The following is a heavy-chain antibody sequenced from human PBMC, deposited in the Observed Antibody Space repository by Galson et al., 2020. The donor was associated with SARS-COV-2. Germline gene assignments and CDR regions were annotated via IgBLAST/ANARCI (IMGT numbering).Heavy chain of an antibody. V-gene: IGHV1-8*01. J-gene: IGHJ5*02. CDR1: GYTFTSYD. CDR2: MNPNSGNT. Sequence: ASVKVSCKASGYTFTSYDINWVRQATGQGLEWMGWMNPNSGNTGYAQKFQGRVTMTRNTSISTAYMELSSLRSEDTAVYYCARGVNRAGYSSGGYRTNWFDPGGQGTLVTVSS. D-gene: IGHD6-19*01. CDR3: ARGVNRAGYSSGGYRTNWFDP.